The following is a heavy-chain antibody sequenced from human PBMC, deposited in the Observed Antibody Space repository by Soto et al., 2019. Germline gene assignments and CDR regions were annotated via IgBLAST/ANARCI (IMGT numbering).Heavy chain of an antibody. D-gene: IGHD6-13*01. Sequence: QVQLVQSGAEVKEPGASVKVSCKASGYTFTNYYMHWVRQAPGQGLEWMGMINLSGGSTSYAQKFQGRVTMTRDTSTTTVYMEVSSLTSEDTAVYFCARGIAYTISTYWGQGTLVTVSS. CDR2: INLSGGST. J-gene: IGHJ4*02. CDR1: GYTFTNYY. V-gene: IGHV1-46*01. CDR3: ARGIAYTISTY.